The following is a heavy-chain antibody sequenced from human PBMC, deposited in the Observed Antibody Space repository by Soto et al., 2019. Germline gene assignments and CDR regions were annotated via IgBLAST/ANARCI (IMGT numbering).Heavy chain of an antibody. CDR1: GFTFSSYG. CDR2: IWYDGSNK. D-gene: IGHD1-26*01. CDR3: AREKVGATLWL. Sequence: ESGGGVVQPGRSLRLSCAASGFTFSSYGMHWVRQAPGKGLEWVAVIWYDGSNKYYADSVKGRFTISRDNSKNTLYLQMNSLRAEDTAVYYCAREKVGATLWLWGQGTLVTVSS. J-gene: IGHJ4*02. V-gene: IGHV3-33*01.